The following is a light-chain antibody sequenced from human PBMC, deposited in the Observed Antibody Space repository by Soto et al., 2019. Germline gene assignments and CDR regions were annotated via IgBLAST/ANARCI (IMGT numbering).Light chain of an antibody. CDR1: QSVSSN. Sequence: ELVMTQSPATLSVSPGERATLSCRASQSVSSNLAWYQQKPGQAPRFLIYGASTRATGIPARFSGSGSGTEFTLTISSLQSEDFAVYYCQQYNNWPPWTFGQGTKV. CDR3: QQYNNWPPWT. V-gene: IGKV3-15*01. CDR2: GAS. J-gene: IGKJ1*01.